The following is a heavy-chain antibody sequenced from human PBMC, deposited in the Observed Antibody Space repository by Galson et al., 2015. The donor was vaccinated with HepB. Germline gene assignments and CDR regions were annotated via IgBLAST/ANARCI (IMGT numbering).Heavy chain of an antibody. J-gene: IGHJ4*02. V-gene: IGHV3-30-3*01. CDR2: ISYDGSNK. D-gene: IGHD3-3*01. CDR3: ARDYFYHH. Sequence: SLRLSCAASGFTFSSYAMHWVRQAPGKGLEWVAVISYDGSNKYYADSVKGRFTISRDNSKNTLYLQMNSLRAEDTAVYYCARDYFYHHWGQGTLVTVSS. CDR1: GFTFSSYA.